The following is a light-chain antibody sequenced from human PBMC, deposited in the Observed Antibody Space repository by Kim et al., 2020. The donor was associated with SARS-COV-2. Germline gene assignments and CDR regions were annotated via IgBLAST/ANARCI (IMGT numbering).Light chain of an antibody. J-gene: IGLJ3*02. CDR3: QAWHTSAVV. Sequence: SYELTQPPSLSVSPGQTASITCSGDQLEDKFTTWYQQKSGQYPILVIYQDRLRPSGISERFSGSTSGNTATLTISGIQATDEADYYCQAWHTSAVVFGGGTQLTVL. CDR2: QDR. CDR1: QLEDKF. V-gene: IGLV3-1*01.